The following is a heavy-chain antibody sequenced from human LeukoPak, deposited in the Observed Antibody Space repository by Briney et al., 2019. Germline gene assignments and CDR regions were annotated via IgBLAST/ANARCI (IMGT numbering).Heavy chain of an antibody. J-gene: IGHJ4*02. CDR1: GYTLTELS. CDR3: ARTSPYTALPKS. CDR2: FDPEDGET. D-gene: IGHD5-18*01. V-gene: IGHV1-24*01. Sequence: ASVKVSCKVSGYTLTELSMHWVRQAPGKGLEWMGGFDPEDGETIYAQKFQGRVTMTEDTSTDTAYMELSSLRSEDTAVYYCARTSPYTALPKSWGQGTLVTVSS.